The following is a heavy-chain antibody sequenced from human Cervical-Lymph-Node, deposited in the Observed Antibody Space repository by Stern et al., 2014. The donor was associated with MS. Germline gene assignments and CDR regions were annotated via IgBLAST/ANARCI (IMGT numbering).Heavy chain of an antibody. CDR2: IKQDGSEK. CDR1: GFTFTSYW. CDR3: ARSSYYDFWSGYSFRGMEV. V-gene: IGHV3-7*01. D-gene: IGHD3-3*01. J-gene: IGHJ6*02. Sequence: VQLVQSGGGLVQPGGSLRLSCAASGFTFTSYWMTWVRQAPGKGLEWVANIKQDGSEKYYVDSVKGRFTISRDNAKNSLYLQMNSLRAEDTAVYYCARSSYYDFWSGYSFRGMEVWGQGTTVTVSS.